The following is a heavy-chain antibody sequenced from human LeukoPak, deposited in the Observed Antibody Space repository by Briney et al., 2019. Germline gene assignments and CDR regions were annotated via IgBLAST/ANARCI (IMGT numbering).Heavy chain of an antibody. CDR2: IRQDGSDK. V-gene: IGHV3-7*01. J-gene: IGHJ4*02. Sequence: TGGSLRLSCAASGFIFSDYWMTWVRQAPGKGLEWVANIRQDGSDKYYVDSVKGRFTISRDNAKNSLYLQMNSLRAEDTAVYYCARVEASGYDYGAFDYWGQGTLVTVSS. CDR1: GFIFSDYW. CDR3: ARVEASGYDYGAFDY. D-gene: IGHD5-12*01.